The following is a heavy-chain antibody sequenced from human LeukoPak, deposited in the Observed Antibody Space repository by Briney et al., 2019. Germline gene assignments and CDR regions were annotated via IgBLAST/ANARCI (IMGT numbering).Heavy chain of an antibody. J-gene: IGHJ6*03. V-gene: IGHV1-18*01. D-gene: IGHD3-9*01. CDR1: GYTFTSYA. Sequence: WASVKVSCKASGYTFTSYAMNWVRQAPGQGLEWMGWIRAYNGNTNYAQKLQARVTMTTDTSTSTAYMELRSLRSDDTAVYYCAREGEERIRYFDWNYYYYYMDVWGKGTTVTISS. CDR2: IRAYNGNT. CDR3: AREGEERIRYFDWNYYYYYMDV.